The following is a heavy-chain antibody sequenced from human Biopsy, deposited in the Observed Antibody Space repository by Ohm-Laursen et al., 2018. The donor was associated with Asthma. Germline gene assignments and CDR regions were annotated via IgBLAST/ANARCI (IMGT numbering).Heavy chain of an antibody. CDR2: INTNTGNP. V-gene: IGHV7-4-1*02. CDR1: GYTVTRHA. CDR3: ARMISYYDEMRDPFFDY. J-gene: IGHJ4*02. D-gene: IGHD3-16*01. Sequence: GASVKVSCKASGYTVTRHAINWVRQAPGQGLEWMEWINTNTGNPTYAQGFTGRFVFSLDTSVNTAHLQISSLKAEDAAVYFCARMISYYDEMRDPFFDYWGQGTLVTVSS.